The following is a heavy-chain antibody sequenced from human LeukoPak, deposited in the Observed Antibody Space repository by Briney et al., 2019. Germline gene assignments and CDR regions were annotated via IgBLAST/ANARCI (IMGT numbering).Heavy chain of an antibody. V-gene: IGHV1-18*04. CDR2: ISAYNGNT. CDR3: ARILGQILGAFDI. Sequence: VASVKVSCKASGYTFTSYYMHWVRQAPGQGLEWMGWISAYNGNTNYAQKLQGRVTMTTDTSTSTAYMELRSLRSDDTAVYYCARILGQILGAFDIWGQGTMVTVSS. D-gene: IGHD3/OR15-3a*01. J-gene: IGHJ3*02. CDR1: GYTFTSYY.